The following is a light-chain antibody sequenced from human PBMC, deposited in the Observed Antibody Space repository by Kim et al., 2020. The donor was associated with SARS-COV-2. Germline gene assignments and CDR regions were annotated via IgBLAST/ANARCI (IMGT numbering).Light chain of an antibody. Sequence: DIQMTQSPSSLSASVGDRVTITCRASQRIGSYLTWYQHKPGKAPNLLIYATSTLQSGVSSRFSGSGSGTDFTLTITSLQPEDFATYYCQQSYSVPPTFGQGTKLEIK. CDR1: QRIGSY. CDR2: ATS. CDR3: QQSYSVPPT. J-gene: IGKJ2*01. V-gene: IGKV1-39*01.